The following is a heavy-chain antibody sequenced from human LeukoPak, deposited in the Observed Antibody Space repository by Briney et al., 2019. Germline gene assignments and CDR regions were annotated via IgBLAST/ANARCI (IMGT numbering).Heavy chain of an antibody. CDR3: ARMGVYSGYATH. CDR1: GGSIITYY. D-gene: IGHD5-12*01. Sequence: PSETLSLTCIVSGGSIITYYWSWIRPPPGKGLEWIGYIHYSGSTNYNPSLKSRVTISVETSKNQFSLRLSSVTAAHSPVYYFARMGVYSGYATHCGQAKLVTVSS. CDR2: IHYSGST. V-gene: IGHV4-59*08. J-gene: IGHJ4*01.